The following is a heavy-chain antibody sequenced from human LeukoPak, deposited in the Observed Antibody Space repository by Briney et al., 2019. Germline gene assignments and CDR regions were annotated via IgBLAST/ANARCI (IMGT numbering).Heavy chain of an antibody. J-gene: IGHJ6*04. CDR3: ARLRGSGSPNYYYYGMDV. CDR2: ISSRGSTI. V-gene: IGHV3-48*03. Sequence: GGSLRLSCGGSGSTFTSYEINWVRQAPGKGLEWVSYISSRGSTIYYADSVKGRFTISRDNAKNSLYLQMNSLRAEDTAVYYCARLRGSGSPNYYYYGMDVWGKGTTVTVSS. D-gene: IGHD3-10*01. CDR1: GSTFTSYE.